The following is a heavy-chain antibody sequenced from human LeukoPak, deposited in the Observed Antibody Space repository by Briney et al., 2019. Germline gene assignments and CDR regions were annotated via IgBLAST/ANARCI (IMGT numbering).Heavy chain of an antibody. J-gene: IGHJ4*02. CDR2: ISAGGGST. CDR1: GFTFRSYA. CDR3: AKDSPIGVVSDY. Sequence: GRCLRLSCAASGFTFRSYAISWVSQAPGKGLGWVLGISAGGGSTYYADSVKGRFTISRDNSKNTVYLQMNSLRAEDTAVYYCAKDSPIGVVSDYWGQGTLVTVFS. V-gene: IGHV3-23*01. D-gene: IGHD3-22*01.